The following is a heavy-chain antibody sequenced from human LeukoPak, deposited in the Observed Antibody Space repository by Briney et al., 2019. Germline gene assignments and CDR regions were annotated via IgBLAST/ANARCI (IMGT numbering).Heavy chain of an antibody. CDR2: IRKDGREI. J-gene: IGHJ4*02. D-gene: IGHD1-1*01. CDR3: ARDRDSWNDFDY. Sequence: PGGSLRLSCVASGFSFSTSWLTWVRQAPGKGLEWVANIRKDGREIYYVDSVKGRFTISRDNTKNSLYLQMNSLRAEDTAVYFCARDRDSWNDFDYWGQGTLVTVSS. CDR1: GFSFSTSW. V-gene: IGHV3-7*01.